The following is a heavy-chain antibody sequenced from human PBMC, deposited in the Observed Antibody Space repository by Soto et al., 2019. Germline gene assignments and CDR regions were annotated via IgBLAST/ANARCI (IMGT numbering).Heavy chain of an antibody. CDR1: GFTFSGSA. D-gene: IGHD3-16*01. V-gene: IGHV3-23*01. J-gene: IGHJ5*02. CDR2: ISGSGSNT. CDR3: ARATRPSVRTSWVRYNWLDT. Sequence: EVQLLESGGGLVQPGGSLRLSCVPSGFTFSGSAMTWVRQAPGKGLEWVSTISGSGSNTYYADSVKGRFTISRDNSKNTLSLQLTSLRADYTALYFCARATRPSVRTSWVRYNWLDTWGQGTLVTVSA.